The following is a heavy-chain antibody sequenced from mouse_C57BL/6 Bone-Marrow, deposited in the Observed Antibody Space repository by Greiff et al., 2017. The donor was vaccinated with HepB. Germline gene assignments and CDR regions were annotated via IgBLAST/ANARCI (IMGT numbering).Heavy chain of an antibody. Sequence: EVKVVESGGDLVKPGGSLKLSCAASGFTFSSYGMSWVRQTPDKRLEWVATISSGGSYTYYPDSVKGRFTISRDNAKNTLYLQMSSLKSEDTAMYYCARRLLLDYFDYWGQGTTLTVSS. V-gene: IGHV5-6*02. CDR1: GFTFSSYG. CDR2: ISSGGSYT. CDR3: ARRLLLDYFDY. J-gene: IGHJ2*01.